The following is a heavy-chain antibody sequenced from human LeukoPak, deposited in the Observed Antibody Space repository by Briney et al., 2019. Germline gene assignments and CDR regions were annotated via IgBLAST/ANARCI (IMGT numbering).Heavy chain of an antibody. CDR1: GFTFSSYG. CDR3: AKGGYCSGGSCRSLDY. D-gene: IGHD2-15*01. CDR2: ISYEGSNK. J-gene: IGHJ4*02. V-gene: IGHV3-30*18. Sequence: GGSLRLSCAASGFTFSSYGMHWVRQAPGKGLEWVAVISYEGSNKYYADSVKGRFTISRDNSKNTLYLQMNSLRAEDTAVYYCAKGGYCSGGSCRSLDYWGQGTLVTVSS.